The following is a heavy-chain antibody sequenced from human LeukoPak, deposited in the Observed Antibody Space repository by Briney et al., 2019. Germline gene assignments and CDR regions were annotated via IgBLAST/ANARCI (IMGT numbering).Heavy chain of an antibody. Sequence: SETLSLTCTVSGGSISSYYWSWIRQPAGKGLEWIGRIYTSGSTNYNPSLKSRVTMSVDTSKNQFSLKLSSVTAADTAVYYCARSLNGIVGCTHYYYGMDVWGQGTTVTVSS. CDR3: ARSLNGIVGCTHYYYGMDV. D-gene: IGHD1-26*01. CDR1: GGSISSYY. CDR2: IYTSGST. J-gene: IGHJ6*02. V-gene: IGHV4-4*07.